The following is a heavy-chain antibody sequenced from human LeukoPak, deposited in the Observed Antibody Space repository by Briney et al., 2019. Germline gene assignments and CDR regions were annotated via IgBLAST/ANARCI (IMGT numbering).Heavy chain of an antibody. J-gene: IGHJ4*02. V-gene: IGHV4-59*11. CDR3: ARVADRNCGLWYFDY. CDR2: IYYSGST. Sequence: SETLSLTCTVSGGSISSHYWSWIRQPPGKGLDAIGYIYYSGSTNYNPSLKSRVTISVDTSKNQFSLQLSSVTAADTAVYYCARVADRNCGLWYFDYWGQGTLVTVSS. D-gene: IGHD1-20*01. CDR1: GGSISSHY.